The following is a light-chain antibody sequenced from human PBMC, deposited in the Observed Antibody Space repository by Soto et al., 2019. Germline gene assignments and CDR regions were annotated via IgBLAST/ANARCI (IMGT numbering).Light chain of an antibody. V-gene: IGKV3-11*01. CDR1: QSVSSY. J-gene: IGKJ4*01. Sequence: EIVLTQSPATLSLSPGERATLSCRASQSVSSYLAWYQQKPGQAPGLLIYDASNRATGIPARFSGSGSGIDFTLTISRLVPEDFAVYYCQQRSNWPPLLTFGGGTKVEIK. CDR3: QQRSNWPPLLT. CDR2: DAS.